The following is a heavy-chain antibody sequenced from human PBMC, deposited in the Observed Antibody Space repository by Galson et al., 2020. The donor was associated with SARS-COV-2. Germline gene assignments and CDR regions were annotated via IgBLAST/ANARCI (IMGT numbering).Heavy chain of an antibody. Sequence: QLGESLKISCAASGFTFSSYALHWVRQTPGKGPEWVAVIWSNGTNTYYADSLKARISISRDNSNNTLFLQLNSLRADDTAVYYCAREYLEAPGSRCDAFEIWGQGTMVTVPS. V-gene: IGHV3-33*01. D-gene: IGHD3-10*01. CDR2: IWSNGTNT. CDR1: GFTFSSYA. CDR3: AREYLEAPGSRCDAFEI. J-gene: IGHJ3*02.